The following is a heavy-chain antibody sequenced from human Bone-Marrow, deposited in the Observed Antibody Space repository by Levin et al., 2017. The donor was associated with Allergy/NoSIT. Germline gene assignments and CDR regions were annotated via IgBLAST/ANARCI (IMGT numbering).Heavy chain of an antibody. Sequence: SQTLSLTCTVSGGSISRGGYYWRWIRQRPGKGLEWIGCIHHSGGTLYNPSLKSRITISVDTSKNQFSLRLNSVIAADTAVYFCARDWQDDENSFDIWGQGTMVTVSS. J-gene: IGHJ3*02. CDR2: IHHSGGT. V-gene: IGHV4-31*03. CDR3: ARDWQDDENSFDI. CDR1: GGSISRGGYY. D-gene: IGHD5-24*01.